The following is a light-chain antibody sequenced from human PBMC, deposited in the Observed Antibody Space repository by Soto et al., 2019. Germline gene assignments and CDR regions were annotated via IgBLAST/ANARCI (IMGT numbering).Light chain of an antibody. V-gene: IGKV1-5*01. Sequence: DIQMTQSPSTLSASVGEGVTITCRASQSISSWLAWYQQKPGNAPKLLIYDASSLERGVPSRFSGSGSGTEITLSITSLQPADFATYYCQQYNSYPWTFGQGTKVDIK. CDR3: QQYNSYPWT. CDR2: DAS. J-gene: IGKJ1*01. CDR1: QSISSW.